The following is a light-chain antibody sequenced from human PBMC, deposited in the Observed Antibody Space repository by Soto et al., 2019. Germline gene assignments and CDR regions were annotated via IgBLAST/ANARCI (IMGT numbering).Light chain of an antibody. CDR3: ATWDDTLRGYV. V-gene: IGLV1-47*01. Sequence: QSVLSQLPSASGTPGQMVSISCSGSPSNIGNHYVFWYQHLPGTAPKLLIFRNNQRPSGVPDRFSGSGSGTSASLAISGLRSEDEADYYCATWDDTLRGYVFGTGTKVTVL. CDR2: RNN. CDR1: PSNIGNHY. J-gene: IGLJ1*01.